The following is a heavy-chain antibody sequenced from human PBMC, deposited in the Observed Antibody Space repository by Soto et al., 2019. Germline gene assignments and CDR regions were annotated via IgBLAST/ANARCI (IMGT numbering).Heavy chain of an antibody. D-gene: IGHD3-16*02. CDR3: SLVLAYDYVCGIYPSKPVYC. CDR2: LSSSSRYI. CDR1: SFNFSSYS. J-gene: IGHJ4*02. V-gene: IGHV3-21*01. Sequence: GSMRISCAASSFNFSSYSKNWARQARGKGMVWVSSLSSSSRYIYYADSVEGRFTISRDNAKNSRYLQMNSPRAEDTPVEYFSLVLAYDYVCGIYPSKPVYCCGLGT.